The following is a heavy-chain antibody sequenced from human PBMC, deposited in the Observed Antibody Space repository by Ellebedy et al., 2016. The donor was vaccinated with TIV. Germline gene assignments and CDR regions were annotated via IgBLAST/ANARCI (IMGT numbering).Heavy chain of an antibody. Sequence: GESLKISCKGSGYSFTSYWIGWVRQMPGKGLEWMGIIYPGDSDTRYSPSFQGQVTISADKSISTAYPQWSSLKASDTAMYYCARSRITMVRGANAGCGMDVWGQGTTVTVSS. CDR2: IYPGDSDT. J-gene: IGHJ6*02. V-gene: IGHV5-51*01. CDR3: ARSRITMVRGANAGCGMDV. CDR1: GYSFTSYW. D-gene: IGHD3-10*01.